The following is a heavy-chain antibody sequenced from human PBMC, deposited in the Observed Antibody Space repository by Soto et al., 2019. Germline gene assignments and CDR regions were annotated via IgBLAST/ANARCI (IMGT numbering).Heavy chain of an antibody. V-gene: IGHV3-9*01. CDR2: ISWNSGSI. J-gene: IGHJ3*02. D-gene: IGHD3-16*01. CDR3: AKGPKGGGAFDI. CDR1: GFTFDDYA. Sequence: GGSLRLSCAVSGFTFDDYAMHWVRQAPGKGLEWVSGISWNSGSIGYADSVKGRFTISRDNAKNSLYLQMNSLRAEDTALYYRAKGPKGGGAFDIWGQGAMVTVSS.